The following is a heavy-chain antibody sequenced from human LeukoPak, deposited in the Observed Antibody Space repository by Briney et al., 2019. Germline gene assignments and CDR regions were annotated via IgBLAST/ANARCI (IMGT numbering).Heavy chain of an antibody. CDR3: ARAPRYCSSTSCYSYYYYYMDV. Sequence: ASVKVSCKASGGTFSNYAISWVRQAPGQGLEWMGGIIPIFGTANYAQKFQGRVTITTDESTSTAYMELSSLRSEDTAVYYCARAPRYCSSTSCYSYYYYYMDVWGKGTTVTVSS. V-gene: IGHV1-69*05. D-gene: IGHD2-2*01. CDR2: IIPIFGTA. J-gene: IGHJ6*03. CDR1: GGTFSNYA.